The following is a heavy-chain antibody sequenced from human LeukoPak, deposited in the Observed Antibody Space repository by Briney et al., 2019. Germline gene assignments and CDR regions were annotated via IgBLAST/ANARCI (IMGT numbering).Heavy chain of an antibody. Sequence: SETLSFTCTVSGGSISSSSYYWGWIRQPPGKGLEWIGSIYYSGSTYYNPSLKSRVTISVDTSKNQFSLKLSSVTAADTAVYYCARPSGVGATIVDAFDIWGQGTMVTVSS. CDR1: GGSISSSSYY. CDR2: IYYSGST. CDR3: ARPSGVGATIVDAFDI. V-gene: IGHV4-39*01. J-gene: IGHJ3*02. D-gene: IGHD1-26*01.